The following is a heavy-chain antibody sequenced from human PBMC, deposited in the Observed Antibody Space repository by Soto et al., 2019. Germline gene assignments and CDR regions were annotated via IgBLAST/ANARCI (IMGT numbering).Heavy chain of an antibody. CDR3: AREPRDCSSTCCSSLV. CDR1: GGSISSSSYY. D-gene: IGHD2-2*01. V-gene: IGHV4-39*07. CDR2: IYHSGST. J-gene: IGHJ4*02. Sequence: PSETLSLTCTVSGGSISSSSYYWGWIRQPPGTGLEWIGSIYHSGSTYYNPSLQSRVTISVDTSKNQFSLKLSSVTAADTAVYYCAREPRDCSSTCCSSLVWGQGTLVTVSS.